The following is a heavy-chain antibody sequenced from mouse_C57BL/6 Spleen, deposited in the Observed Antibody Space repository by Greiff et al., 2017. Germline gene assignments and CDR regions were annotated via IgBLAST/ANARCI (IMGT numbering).Heavy chain of an antibody. CDR3: ARLTGTLAY. J-gene: IGHJ3*01. V-gene: IGHV5-4*01. Sequence: EVQRVESGGGLVKPGGSLKLSCAASGFTFSSYAMSWVRQTPEKRLEWVATISDGGSYTYYPDNVKGRFTISRDNAKNNLYLQMSHLKSEDTAMYYCARLTGTLAYWGQGTLVTVSA. CDR2: ISDGGSYT. D-gene: IGHD4-1*01. CDR1: GFTFSSYA.